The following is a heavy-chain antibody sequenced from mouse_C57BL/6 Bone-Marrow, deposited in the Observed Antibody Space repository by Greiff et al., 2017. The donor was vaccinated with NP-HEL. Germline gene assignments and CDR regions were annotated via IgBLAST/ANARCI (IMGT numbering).Heavy chain of an antibody. CDR1: GFTFSSYA. V-gene: IGHV5-4*01. D-gene: IGHD1-1*01. CDR2: ISDGGSYT. CDR3: ARDRGSSYAWFAY. J-gene: IGHJ3*01. Sequence: EVHLVESGGGLVKPGGSLKLSCAASGFTFSSYAMSWVRQTPEKRLEWVATISDGGSYTYYPDNVKGRFTISRDNAKNNLYLQMSHLKSEDTAMYYCARDRGSSYAWFAYWGQGTLVTVSA.